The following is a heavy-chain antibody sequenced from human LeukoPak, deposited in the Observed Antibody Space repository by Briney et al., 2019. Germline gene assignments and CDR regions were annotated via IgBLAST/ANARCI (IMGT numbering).Heavy chain of an antibody. Sequence: GGSLRLSCAASAFSFSGYNMNWVRQAPGKGLEWVSSISDDSNYIYYADSVEGRFTISRDNAKNSLYLQMNSLRAEDTAVYYCANHLACGSTSCPPFDYWGQGTLVTVSS. D-gene: IGHD2-2*01. V-gene: IGHV3-21*01. J-gene: IGHJ4*02. CDR1: AFSFSGYN. CDR3: ANHLACGSTSCPPFDY. CDR2: ISDDSNYI.